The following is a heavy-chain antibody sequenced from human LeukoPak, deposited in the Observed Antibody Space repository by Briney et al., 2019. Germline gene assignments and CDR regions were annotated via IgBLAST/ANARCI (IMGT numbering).Heavy chain of an antibody. CDR2: ISYDGSNR. CDR3: AREKHSRIFGEVIRSPLRNYFDY. Sequence: GGSLRLSCTASGFTFRSYAMHWVGQAPGKGLEWVAVISYDGSNRYYADSVKGRFTISRDTSKNTLYLQMNSLRAEDTAVYYCAREKHSRIFGEVIRSPLRNYFDYWGQGTLVTVSS. J-gene: IGHJ4*02. CDR1: GFTFRSYA. D-gene: IGHD3-3*01. V-gene: IGHV3-30*03.